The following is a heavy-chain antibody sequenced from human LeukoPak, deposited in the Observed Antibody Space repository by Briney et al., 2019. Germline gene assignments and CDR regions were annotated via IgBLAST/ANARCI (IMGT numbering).Heavy chain of an antibody. V-gene: IGHV3-48*04. D-gene: IGHD3-10*01. CDR2: ISSGSATT. Sequence: GGSLRLSCEASGFTFGTYAMNWVRQAPGKGLEWVSHISSGSATTFYADSVKGRFTISRDNTRNSLSLQMNDLRVEDTAVYYCTRDRGSTTMLRGVNHYWGQGTLVSVSS. J-gene: IGHJ4*02. CDR1: GFTFGTYA. CDR3: TRDRGSTTMLRGVNHY.